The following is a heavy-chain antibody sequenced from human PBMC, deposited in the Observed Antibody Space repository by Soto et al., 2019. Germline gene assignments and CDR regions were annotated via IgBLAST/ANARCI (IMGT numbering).Heavy chain of an antibody. CDR2: ISSNGVST. CDR1: GIGCSARA. CDR3: VKDRFVNY. V-gene: IGHV3-64D*06. J-gene: IGHJ4*02. Sequence: LRSYGSGAGIGCSARAMPWVRQAAGKGLKYVSSISSNGVSTYYADSVRGRFTISRDNSKNTLYLQMNSLRVEDTAVYYCVKDRFVNYWGQGALVTVSS. D-gene: IGHD3-3*01.